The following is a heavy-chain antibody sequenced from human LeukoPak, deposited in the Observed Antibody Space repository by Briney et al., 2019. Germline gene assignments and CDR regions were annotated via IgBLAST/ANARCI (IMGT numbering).Heavy chain of an antibody. D-gene: IGHD5-12*01. CDR2: INSDGSST. CDR1: GFTFSSYW. Sequence: GGSLRLSCAASGFTFSSYWVHWVRQAPGKGLVWVSRINSDGSSTSYADSVKGRFTISRDNAKNTLYLQMNSLRAEDTAVYYCASGYEAYYYYYGMDVWGQGTTVTVSS. J-gene: IGHJ6*02. CDR3: ASGYEAYYYYYGMDV. V-gene: IGHV3-74*01.